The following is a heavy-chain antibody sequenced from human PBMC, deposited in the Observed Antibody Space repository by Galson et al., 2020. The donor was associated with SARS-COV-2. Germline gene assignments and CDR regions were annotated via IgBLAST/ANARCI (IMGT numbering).Heavy chain of an antibody. Sequence: QAGGSLRISCATSGFAFSGYELHWVRQAPGKGLEWLAVIGSDGNNKYYADSVKGRFTVSRDNSKNTLYLQMNSLRGDDTAVYYCAKRGGITEPIMDVWGQGTTVTVSS. D-gene: IGHD3-16*01. CDR3: AKRGGITEPIMDV. V-gene: IGHV3-33*06. J-gene: IGHJ6*02. CDR1: GFAFSGYE. CDR2: IGSDGNNK.